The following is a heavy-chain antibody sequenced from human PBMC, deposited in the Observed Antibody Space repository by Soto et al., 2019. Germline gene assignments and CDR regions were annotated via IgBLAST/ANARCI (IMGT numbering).Heavy chain of an antibody. J-gene: IGHJ6*02. V-gene: IGHV1-69*13. Sequence: SVKVSCKASGYTFNSYGISWVRRAPGQGLEWMGWIIPYYHNANYAQKFQARVTMTADESTSTAYMELSGLRSEDTAVYYCARVEYCNTTSCLVYYDHHGMDVWGQGTTVTVSS. CDR2: IIPYYHNA. CDR3: ARVEYCNTTSCLVYYDHHGMDV. D-gene: IGHD2-2*01. CDR1: GYTFNSYG.